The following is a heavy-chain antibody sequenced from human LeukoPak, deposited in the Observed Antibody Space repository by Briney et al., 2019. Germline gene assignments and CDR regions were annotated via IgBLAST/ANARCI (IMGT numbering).Heavy chain of an antibody. Sequence: GGSLRLSCAAPGLSFSSYAMSWFRQAPGKGLEWVSTIGSSGADTYYADSVKGRFTISKETSKSTLQMNSLSAEDTAVYYCVKHSGGVYGNSDSWGQGTLVTVSS. CDR1: GLSFSSYA. CDR3: VKHSGGVYGNSDS. J-gene: IGHJ4*02. D-gene: IGHD1-1*01. V-gene: IGHV3-23*01. CDR2: IGSSGADT.